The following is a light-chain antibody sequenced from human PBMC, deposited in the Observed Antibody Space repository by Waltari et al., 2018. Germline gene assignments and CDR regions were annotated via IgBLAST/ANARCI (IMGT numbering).Light chain of an antibody. V-gene: IGLV2-23*01. J-gene: IGLJ2*01. CDR3: CSYAAGGSSVL. CDR2: EDS. Sequence: QSALTQPASVSGSPGQSITISCTGTSSDVRSYNLVSRYQQHPGKVPKLMTYEDSKRRSGLSNRFSGSKSGNTASLTISGLQAEDEADYYCCSYAAGGSSVLFGGGTKLTVL. CDR1: SSDVRSYNL.